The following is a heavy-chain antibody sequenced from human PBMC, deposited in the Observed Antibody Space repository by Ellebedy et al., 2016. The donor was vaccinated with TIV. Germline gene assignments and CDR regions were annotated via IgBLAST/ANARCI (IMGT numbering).Heavy chain of an antibody. D-gene: IGHD4-17*01. V-gene: IGHV3-30*02. CDR1: GFSVSG. CDR2: VRSDGTTK. J-gene: IGHJ6*02. CDR3: VKGAYPVPTVMAV. Sequence: PGGSLRLSCATSGFSVSGMHWVRQAPGQGLAWVAFVRSDGTTKYYLASVEGRFTISRDVSRNTLDLQMNSLRTEDTGVYYCVKGAYPVPTVMAVWGQGTMVIVSS.